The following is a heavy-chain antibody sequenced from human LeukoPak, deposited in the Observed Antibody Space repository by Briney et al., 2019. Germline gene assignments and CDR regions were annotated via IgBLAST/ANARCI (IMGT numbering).Heavy chain of an antibody. J-gene: IGHJ6*02. Sequence: PGRSLRLSCTVSGFTFDDYAMHWVRHTPGKGLEWVAGINWNRDNIGYGDSVKGRFTIARDNVKNVLYLQMKSLRPEDTALYYCAKDLSSAITSGLVLVVWGQGTTV. D-gene: IGHD2-15*01. CDR3: AKDLSSAITSGLVLVV. CDR2: INWNRDNI. V-gene: IGHV3-9*01. CDR1: GFTFDDYA.